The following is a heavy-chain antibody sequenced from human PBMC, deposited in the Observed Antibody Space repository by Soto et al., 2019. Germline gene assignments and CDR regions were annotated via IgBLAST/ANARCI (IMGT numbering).Heavy chain of an antibody. CDR2: ISGSGGST. J-gene: IGHJ4*02. V-gene: IGHV3-23*01. Sequence: GESLRLSCAASGFTFSTYAMSWVRQAPGKGLEWVSAISGSGGSTYYADSVKGRFTISRDNSKNTLYLQMNSLRAEDTAVYYCAKGKYSSGWYNFDYWGQGTLVTVSS. CDR1: GFTFSTYA. D-gene: IGHD6-19*01. CDR3: AKGKYSSGWYNFDY.